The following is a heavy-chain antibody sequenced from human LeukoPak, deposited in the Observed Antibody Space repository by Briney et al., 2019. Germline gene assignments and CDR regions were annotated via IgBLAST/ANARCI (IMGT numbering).Heavy chain of an antibody. CDR3: AKLKDYYGSGSHITRSFDY. J-gene: IGHJ4*02. D-gene: IGHD3-10*01. Sequence: GGSLRLSCAASGFTFSSYGVHWVRQAPGKGLEWVAFIRYDGSNKYYADSVKGRFTISRDNSKNTLYLRMNSLRAEDTAVYYCAKLKDYYGSGSHITRSFDYWGQGTLVTVSS. V-gene: IGHV3-30*02. CDR1: GFTFSSYG. CDR2: IRYDGSNK.